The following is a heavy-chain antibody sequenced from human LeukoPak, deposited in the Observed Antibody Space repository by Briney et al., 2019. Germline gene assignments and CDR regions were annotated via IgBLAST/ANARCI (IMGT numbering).Heavy chain of an antibody. CDR3: AREGDFQH. Sequence: SQTLSLTCTVSGGSISSGGYYWSWIRQPPGKGLEWIGYIYHSGSTYYNPSLKSRVTISVDRSKNQFSLKLSSVTAADTAVYYCAREGDFQHWGQGTLVTVSS. V-gene: IGHV4-30-2*01. J-gene: IGHJ1*01. CDR2: IYHSGST. CDR1: GGSISSGGYY. D-gene: IGHD3-16*01.